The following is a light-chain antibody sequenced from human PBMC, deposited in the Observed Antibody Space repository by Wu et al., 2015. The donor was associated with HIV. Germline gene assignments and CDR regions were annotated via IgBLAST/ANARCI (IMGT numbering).Light chain of an antibody. CDR1: QGIKNY. V-gene: IGKV1-27*01. Sequence: DIQMTQSPSSLSASVGDRVTITCRASQGIKNYLAWYQQKPGKVPKLLIYAASTLESGAPSRFSGSGSGTDFTLTISSLQPEDVATYYCQKXNSAPRTFGRGTKVEIK. CDR2: AAS. J-gene: IGKJ1*01. CDR3: QKXNSAPRT.